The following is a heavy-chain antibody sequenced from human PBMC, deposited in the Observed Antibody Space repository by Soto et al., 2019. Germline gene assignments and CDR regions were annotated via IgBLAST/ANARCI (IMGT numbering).Heavy chain of an antibody. J-gene: IGHJ5*02. V-gene: IGHV2-5*02. CDR1: GFSLSTSGVG. CDR3: VQATEYCSGGSCYSWFDP. CDR2: IYWDDDK. Sequence: QITLKESGPTLVKPTQTLTLTCTFSGFSLSTSGVGVGWIRQPPGEALEWLALIYWDDDKRYSPSLRSSLTITKDTSKNQVFLTMANVDPVDTATYYCVQATEYCSGGSCYSWFDPWGQGTLVTVSS. D-gene: IGHD2-15*01.